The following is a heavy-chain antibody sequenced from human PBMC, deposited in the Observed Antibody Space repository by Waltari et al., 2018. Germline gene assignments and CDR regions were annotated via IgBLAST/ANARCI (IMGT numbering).Heavy chain of an antibody. CDR3: ARVNSNYVNWFDP. CDR1: GFPFDHYA. D-gene: IGHD4-4*01. V-gene: IGHV3-20*04. Sequence: EEQLVESGGGVVRPGGSLRLSCAASGFPFDHYAMAWVRQAPGKGLEWVSGINGDGSSTGYVDTVKGRFTISRDNAKNSLHLHVNSLTAEDTAFYYCARVNSNYVNWFDPWGQGTLVIVSS. CDR2: INGDGSST. J-gene: IGHJ5*02.